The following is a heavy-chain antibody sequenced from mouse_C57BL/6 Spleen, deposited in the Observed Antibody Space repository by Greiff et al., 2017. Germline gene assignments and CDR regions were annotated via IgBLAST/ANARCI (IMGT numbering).Heavy chain of an antibody. CDR3: VRDLGMHYGSSYWFAY. Sequence: EVKVVESGGGLVQPKGSLKLSCAASGFTFNTYAMHWVRQAPGKGLEWVARIRSKSSNYATYYADSVKDRFTISRDDSQSMLYLQMNNLKTEDTAMYYCVRDLGMHYGSSYWFAYWGQGTLVTVSA. CDR1: GFTFNTYA. D-gene: IGHD1-1*01. CDR2: IRSKSSNYAT. J-gene: IGHJ3*01. V-gene: IGHV10-3*01.